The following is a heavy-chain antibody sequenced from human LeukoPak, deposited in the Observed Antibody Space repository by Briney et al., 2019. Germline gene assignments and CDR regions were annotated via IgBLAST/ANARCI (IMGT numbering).Heavy chain of an antibody. J-gene: IGHJ4*02. V-gene: IGHV3-7*01. CDR1: ASFSGNW. D-gene: IGHD6-19*01. CDR3: VRGSGWFFGF. Sequence: GGSLTLSCAASASFSGNWMHWVRQAPGKGLEWVASIDQHGRDKYFLDSMKGRFTISRDNSKSSLYLQMNSLRAEDTTVYYCVRGSGWFFGFWGQGSLLTVSS. CDR2: IDQHGRDK.